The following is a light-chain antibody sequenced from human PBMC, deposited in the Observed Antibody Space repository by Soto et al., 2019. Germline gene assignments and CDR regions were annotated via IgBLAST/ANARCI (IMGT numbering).Light chain of an antibody. V-gene: IGKV1-5*01. CDR3: QQYNTYWT. CDR2: DAS. Sequence: EIQMTQAASTLSETVGDRVTITCRASQNINSWLAWYQQKPGRAPNLLIYDASSLESGVPSRFSGSGSGTEFTLTISSLQPDDFATYYCQQYNTYWTFGQGTKVDIK. CDR1: QNINSW. J-gene: IGKJ1*01.